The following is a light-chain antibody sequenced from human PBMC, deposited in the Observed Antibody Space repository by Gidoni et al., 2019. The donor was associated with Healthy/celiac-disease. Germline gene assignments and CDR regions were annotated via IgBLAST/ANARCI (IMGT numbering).Light chain of an antibody. CDR2: WAS. CDR1: QSVLYSSNNKNY. Sequence: DIVMTPSPDSLALSLGERATINCKSSQSVLYSSNNKNYVAWYQQKPGQPPKLLIYWASTRESGVPDRFSGRGSGKDFTITISSLQDEDVAVYYCQQYYSTPPAFGQGTKVEIK. CDR3: QQYYSTPPA. V-gene: IGKV4-1*01. J-gene: IGKJ1*01.